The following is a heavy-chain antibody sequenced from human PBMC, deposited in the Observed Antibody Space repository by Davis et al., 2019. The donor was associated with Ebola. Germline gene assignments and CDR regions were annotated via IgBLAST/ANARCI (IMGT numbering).Heavy chain of an antibody. J-gene: IGHJ4*02. V-gene: IGHV3-30-3*02. D-gene: IGHD5-24*01. Sequence: PGGSLRLSCAASAFTFSSYVMHWVRQAPGKGLEWVAVISHDGSAKYHADSVKGRFTISRDNSKNTLYLQMNSLRAEDTAVYYCAKWDGYGDYWGQGTLVTVSS. CDR3: AKWDGYGDY. CDR1: AFTFSSYV. CDR2: ISHDGSAK.